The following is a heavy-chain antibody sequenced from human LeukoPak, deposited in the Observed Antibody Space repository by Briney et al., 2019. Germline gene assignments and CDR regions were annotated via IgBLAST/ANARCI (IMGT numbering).Heavy chain of an antibody. J-gene: IGHJ5*02. D-gene: IGHD3-10*02. CDR2: IYHSGST. Sequence: SETLSLTCTVSGYSISSGYYWGWIRQPPGKGLEWIGSIYHSGSTYYNPSLKSRVTISVDTSKNQFSLEVTSVTAADTAVYYCAREMLDNHWFDPWGQGTLVTVSS. CDR1: GYSISSGYY. CDR3: AREMLDNHWFDP. V-gene: IGHV4-38-2*02.